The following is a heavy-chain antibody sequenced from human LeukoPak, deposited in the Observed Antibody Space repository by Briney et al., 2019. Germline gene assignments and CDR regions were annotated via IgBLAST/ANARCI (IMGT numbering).Heavy chain of an antibody. CDR1: GFTFSSYG. J-gene: IGHJ1*01. CDR2: IWYDGSNK. V-gene: IGHV3-33*01. D-gene: IGHD1-1*01. Sequence: AGGSLRLSCAASGFTFSSYGMHWVRQAPGKGLEWVAAIWYDGSNKYYADSAKGRLTISRDNSKNTLYLQMNSLRAEDTAVYYCARGNDGGQDRYIQPWGQGTLVTVSS. CDR3: ARGNDGGQDRYIQP.